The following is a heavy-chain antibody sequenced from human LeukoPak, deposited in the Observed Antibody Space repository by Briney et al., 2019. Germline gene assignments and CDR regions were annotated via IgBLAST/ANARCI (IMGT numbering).Heavy chain of an antibody. CDR2: ISSSSSYT. V-gene: IGHV3-11*06. D-gene: IGHD4-17*01. CDR3: ARALYGEYGGVDY. J-gene: IGHJ4*02. Sequence: GGSLRLSCAASGFTFSDYYMSWIRQAPGKGLEGVSYISSSSSYTNYADSVKGRFTISRDNAKNSLYLQMNSLRAEDTAVYYCARALYGEYGGVDYWGRGTLVTVSS. CDR1: GFTFSDYY.